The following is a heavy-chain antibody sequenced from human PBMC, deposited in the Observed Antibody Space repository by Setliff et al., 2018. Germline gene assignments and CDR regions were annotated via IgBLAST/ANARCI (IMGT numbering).Heavy chain of an antibody. CDR1: GFTFSSYR. CDR2: IWDDGGNK. Sequence: GGSLRLSCAASGFTFSSYRMHWVRQAPGKGLEWVAVIWDDGGNKYHADSVKGRFTISRDNSKNTLYLQMNSLRPDDTAVYYCARTCSGSGCYAGLESWGQGTPVTVSS. D-gene: IGHD2-15*01. CDR3: ARTCSGSGCYAGLES. J-gene: IGHJ4*02. V-gene: IGHV3-33*08.